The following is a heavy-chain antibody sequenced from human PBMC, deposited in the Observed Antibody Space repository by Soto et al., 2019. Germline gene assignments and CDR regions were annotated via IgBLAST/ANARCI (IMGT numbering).Heavy chain of an antibody. CDR2: IYYSGST. D-gene: IGHD6-25*01. J-gene: IGHJ4*02. Sequence: SETLSLTCTVSGGSIISGGYYWSWIRQHPGKGLEWLGYIYYSGSTYYNPSLESRFTISVDTSKNQFSLTLSSVTAADTAVYYCASALQRGDIDYWGQGTLVTVSS. CDR1: GGSIISGGYY. V-gene: IGHV4-31*02. CDR3: ASALQRGDIDY.